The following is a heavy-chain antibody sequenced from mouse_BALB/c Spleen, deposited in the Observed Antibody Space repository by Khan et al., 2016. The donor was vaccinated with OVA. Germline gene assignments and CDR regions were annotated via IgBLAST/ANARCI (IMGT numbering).Heavy chain of an antibody. Sequence: VQLKESGPGLVKPSQSLSLTCTVTGYSITSDYAWNWIRQFPGNKLEWMGNISYSGNTKYNPSLQSRISITRDTSKNQFFLQLNSLTIEDTATYACARIYGGDFDYWGQGTTLTVSS. CDR2: ISYSGNT. V-gene: IGHV3-2*02. CDR3: ARIYGGDFDY. J-gene: IGHJ2*01. CDR1: GYSITSDYA. D-gene: IGHD1-1*01.